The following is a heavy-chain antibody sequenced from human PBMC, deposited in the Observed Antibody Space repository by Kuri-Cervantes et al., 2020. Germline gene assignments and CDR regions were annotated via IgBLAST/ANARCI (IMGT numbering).Heavy chain of an antibody. CDR3: ARATVDKYCSGGSCYSPSYGHTRPHFDY. V-gene: IGHV4-39*01. CDR1: GGSISSSSYY. Sequence: SETLSLTCTVSGGSISSSSYYWGWIRQPPGKGLEWIGSISYSGSTYYNSSLKSRVTISVDTSKNQFSLKLSSVTAADTAVYYCARATVDKYCSGGSCYSPSYGHTRPHFDYWGQGTLVTVSS. D-gene: IGHD2-15*01. J-gene: IGHJ4*02. CDR2: ISYSGST.